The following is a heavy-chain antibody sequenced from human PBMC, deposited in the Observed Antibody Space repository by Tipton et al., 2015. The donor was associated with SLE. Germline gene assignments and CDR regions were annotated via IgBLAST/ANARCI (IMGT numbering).Heavy chain of an antibody. J-gene: IGHJ4*02. Sequence: SLRLSCAASGFTFINYAMSWVRQAPGKGLEWVSHIYSGGSAYHADSVKGRFTISRDNSKNTLYLQMNSLRAEDTAVYYCAKDLSGYSYDWWGQGTLVTVSS. CDR1: GFTFINYA. V-gene: IGHV3-23*03. CDR2: IYSGGSA. D-gene: IGHD5-18*01. CDR3: AKDLSGYSYDW.